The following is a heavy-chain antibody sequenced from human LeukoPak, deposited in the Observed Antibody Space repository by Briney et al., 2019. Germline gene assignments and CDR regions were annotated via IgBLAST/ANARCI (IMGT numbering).Heavy chain of an antibody. D-gene: IGHD5-12*01. CDR1: GNYW. J-gene: IGHJ4*02. CDR3: AKSYNGYESKPDY. Sequence: GGSLRLSRAASGNYWMHWVRQAPGKGLVWVSRINSDGSWTSYADSVKGRFTISKDNAKITLYLQMNSLRAEDTAVYYCAKSYNGYESKPDYWGQGTLVTVSS. V-gene: IGHV3-74*01. CDR2: INSDGSWT.